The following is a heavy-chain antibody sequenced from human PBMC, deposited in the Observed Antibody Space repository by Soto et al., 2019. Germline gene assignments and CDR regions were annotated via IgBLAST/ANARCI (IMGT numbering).Heavy chain of an antibody. Sequence: SETLSLTCTVSGGSVSSGSYYWSWIRQPPGKGLEWIGYIYYSGSTNYNPSLKSRVTISVDTSKNQFSLKLSSVTAADTAVYYCAREGTTYYYDSSGGLDYWGQGTLVTVSS. V-gene: IGHV4-61*01. CDR3: AREGTTYYYDSSGGLDY. D-gene: IGHD3-22*01. CDR1: GGSVSSGSYY. J-gene: IGHJ4*02. CDR2: IYYSGST.